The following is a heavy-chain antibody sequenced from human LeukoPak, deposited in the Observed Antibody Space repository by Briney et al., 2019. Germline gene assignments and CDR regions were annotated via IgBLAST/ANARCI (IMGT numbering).Heavy chain of an antibody. CDR2: IHSADSNT. V-gene: IGHV5-51*01. CDR3: TGARHGDYRWDY. CDR1: GYSFTNYW. J-gene: IGHJ4*02. D-gene: IGHD4-17*01. Sequence: GESLKISCKDSGYSFTNYWIGWVRQMPGKGLEWMGIIHSADSNTKYSPSFQGQVTISADKSISTAYLQWSGLKASDTAMYYCTGARHGDYRWDYWGQGTLVTVSS.